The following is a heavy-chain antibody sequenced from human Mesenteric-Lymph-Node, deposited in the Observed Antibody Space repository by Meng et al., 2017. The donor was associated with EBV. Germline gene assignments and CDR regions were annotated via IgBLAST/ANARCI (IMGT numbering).Heavy chain of an antibody. CDR1: GGSFSGYY. V-gene: IGHV4-34*01. Sequence: QVQLQQWGAGMLKPSETLSLTCAVYGGSFSGYYWSWIRQPPGKGLEWIGEINHSGSTNYNPSLKSRVTISVDTSKNQFSLKLSSVTAADTAVYYCARIIGYCTSGVCYGDWFDPWGQGTLVTVSS. J-gene: IGHJ5*02. CDR3: ARIIGYCTSGVCYGDWFDP. CDR2: INHSGST. D-gene: IGHD2-8*01.